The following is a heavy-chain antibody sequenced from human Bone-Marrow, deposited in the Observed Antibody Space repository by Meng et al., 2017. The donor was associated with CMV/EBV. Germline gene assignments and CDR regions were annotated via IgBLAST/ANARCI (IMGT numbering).Heavy chain of an antibody. CDR2: IIPIFGTA. D-gene: IGHD2-2*01. Sequence: SVKVSCKASGGTFSSYAISWVRQAPGQGLEWMGGIIPIFGTANYAQKFQGRVTITTDESTSTAYMELSSLRSEDTAVYYCARVPDCSSTSCYDAFDIWGQGTMVTF. CDR3: ARVPDCSSTSCYDAFDI. J-gene: IGHJ3*02. CDR1: GGTFSSYA. V-gene: IGHV1-69*05.